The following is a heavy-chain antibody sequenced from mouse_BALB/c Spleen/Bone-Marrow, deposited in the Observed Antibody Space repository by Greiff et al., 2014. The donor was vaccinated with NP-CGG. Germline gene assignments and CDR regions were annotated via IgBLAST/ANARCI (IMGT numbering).Heavy chain of an antibody. CDR1: GFTFSSSI. J-gene: IGHJ2*01. CDR3: SRGYGNCFDY. CDR2: ISTGGTYT. D-gene: IGHD2-10*02. Sequence: EVQLVESGGGLVKPGGSLKLSCSASGFTFSSSIMSWVRQTPEKRLEWVATISTGGTYTYYPDSVKGRFTISRDNAKNTLYLQMSSLKSEDTVMYYCSRGYGNCFDYWGQGTTLTVSS. V-gene: IGHV5-6-4*01.